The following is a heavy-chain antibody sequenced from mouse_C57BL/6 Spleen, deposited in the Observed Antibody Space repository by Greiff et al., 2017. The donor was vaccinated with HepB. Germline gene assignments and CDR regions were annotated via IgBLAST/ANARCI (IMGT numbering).Heavy chain of an antibody. J-gene: IGHJ2*01. V-gene: IGHV1-69*01. Sequence: VQLQQPGAELVMPGASVKLSCKASGYTFTSYWMHWVKQRPGQGLEWIGEIDPSDSYTNYNQKFKGKSTLTVDKSSSTAYMQLSSLTSEDSAVYYCARLDYGSSYFDYWGQGTTLTVSS. CDR3: ARLDYGSSYFDY. CDR1: GYTFTSYW. D-gene: IGHD1-1*01. CDR2: IDPSDSYT.